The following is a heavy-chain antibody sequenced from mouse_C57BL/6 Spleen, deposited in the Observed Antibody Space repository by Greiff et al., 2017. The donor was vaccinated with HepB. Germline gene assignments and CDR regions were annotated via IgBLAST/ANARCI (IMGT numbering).Heavy chain of an antibody. V-gene: IGHV1-26*01. CDR3: ARGYYEPDY. Sequence: EVQLQQSGPELVKPGASVKISCKASGYTFTDYYMNWVKQSHGKSLEWIGDINPNNGGTSYNQKFKGKATLTVDKSYSTAYMELRSLTSEDSAVYYCARGYYEPDYGGQGTTLTVSS. CDR1: GYTFTDYY. CDR2: INPNNGGT. J-gene: IGHJ2*01. D-gene: IGHD1-1*01.